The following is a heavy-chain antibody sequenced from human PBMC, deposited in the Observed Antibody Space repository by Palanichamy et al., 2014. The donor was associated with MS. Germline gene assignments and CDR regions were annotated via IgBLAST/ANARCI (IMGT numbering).Heavy chain of an antibody. J-gene: IGHJ4*02. CDR3: ARGGSNNGNTYDY. CDR2: IQKDGSEK. V-gene: IGHV3-7*04. CDR1: GFTFSGYW. Sequence: EVQLVESGGGLVQPGGSLRLSCAASGFTFSGYWMTWVRQAPGKGLEWVANIQKDGSEKHYVDSVEGRFTISRDNAKSSLYLQLNSLRAEDTALYYCARGGSNNGNTYDYWGLGTLVTVSS. D-gene: IGHD5-18*01.